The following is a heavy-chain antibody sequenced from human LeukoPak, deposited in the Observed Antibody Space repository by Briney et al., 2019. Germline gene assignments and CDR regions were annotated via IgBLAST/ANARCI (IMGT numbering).Heavy chain of an antibody. J-gene: IGHJ4*02. V-gene: IGHV4-61*01. Sequence: SETLSLTCTVSGGSVSSGSYYWSWIRQPPGKGLEWIGYIYYSGSTNYNPSLKSRVTISVDTSKNQFSLKLSSVTAADTAVYYCARDYYDSSGYTGTFDYWGQGTLVTVSS. CDR2: IYYSGST. D-gene: IGHD3-22*01. CDR3: ARDYYDSSGYTGTFDY. CDR1: GGSVSSGSYY.